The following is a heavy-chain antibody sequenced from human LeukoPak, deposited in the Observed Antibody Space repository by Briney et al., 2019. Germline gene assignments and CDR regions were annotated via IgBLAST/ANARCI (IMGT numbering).Heavy chain of an antibody. CDR1: GFSFTNAW. J-gene: IGHJ4*02. CDR2: ITSRIDGGTT. D-gene: IGHD3-16*02. V-gene: IGHV3-15*05. CDR3: TTDPNFDYVWGTYRLDY. Sequence: GGSLRLSCVASGFSFTNAWMSWVRQDPGKGLEWVGRITSRIDGGTTDYAAPVKGKFTISRDDSKNTLYLQMNSLKTEDTAVYYCTTDPNFDYVWGTYRLDYWGQGTLVTVSS.